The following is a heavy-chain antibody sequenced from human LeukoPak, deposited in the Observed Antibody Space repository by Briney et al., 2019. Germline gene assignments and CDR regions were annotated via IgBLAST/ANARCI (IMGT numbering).Heavy chain of an antibody. Sequence: SVKVSCKASGGTFSSYAISWVRQAPGQGLEWMGGIIPIFGTANYAQKFQGRVTITTDESTSTAYMELSSLRSEDTAVYYCARGRGKVGATKLGYYYYYMDVRGQGTTVTVSS. D-gene: IGHD1-26*01. V-gene: IGHV1-69*05. CDR2: IIPIFGTA. J-gene: IGHJ6*03. CDR1: GGTFSSYA. CDR3: ARGRGKVGATKLGYYYYYMDV.